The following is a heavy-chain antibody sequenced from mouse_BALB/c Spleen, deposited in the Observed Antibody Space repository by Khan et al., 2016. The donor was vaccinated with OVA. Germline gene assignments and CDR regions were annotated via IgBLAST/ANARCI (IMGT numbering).Heavy chain of an antibody. CDR2: VSTGGTYT. Sequence: EVELVESGGDLVKPGGSLKLSCVASGFTFSTYGMSWVRQAPDKRLEWVATVSTGGTYTYYPDSVQGRFTISRDNAKNTLYLQMSGLRSEDTAMFFCTRLAYYYDSEGFAYWGQGTLVTVS. D-gene: IGHD1-1*01. CDR1: GFTFSTYG. CDR3: TRLAYYYDSEGFAY. J-gene: IGHJ3*01. V-gene: IGHV5-6*01.